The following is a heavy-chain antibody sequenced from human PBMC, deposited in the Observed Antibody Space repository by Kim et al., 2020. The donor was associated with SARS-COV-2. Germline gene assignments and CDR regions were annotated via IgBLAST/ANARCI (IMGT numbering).Heavy chain of an antibody. Sequence: SETLSLTCTVSGGSISSGSYYWSWIRQPAGKGLEWIGRIYTSGSTNYNPSLKSRVTISVDTTKNQISLKLSTVTAADTAVYYCARDPGEMATMYFGYWGQRTLVTVSS. D-gene: IGHD5-12*01. CDR3: ARDPGEMATMYFGY. J-gene: IGHJ4*02. CDR1: GGSISSGSYY. V-gene: IGHV4-61*02. CDR2: IYTSGST.